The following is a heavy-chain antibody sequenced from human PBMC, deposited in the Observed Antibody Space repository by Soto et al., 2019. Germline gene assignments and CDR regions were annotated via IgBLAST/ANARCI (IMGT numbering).Heavy chain of an antibody. CDR2: ISSSSSYI. Sequence: GGSLRLSCAASGFTFSSYSMNWVRQAPGKGLEWVSSISSSSSYIYYADSVKGRFTISRDNAKNSLYLQMNSLRAEDTAVYYCARDLVGADGMDVWGQGTTVTVSS. CDR3: ARDLVGADGMDV. J-gene: IGHJ6*02. D-gene: IGHD1-26*01. V-gene: IGHV3-21*01. CDR1: GFTFSSYS.